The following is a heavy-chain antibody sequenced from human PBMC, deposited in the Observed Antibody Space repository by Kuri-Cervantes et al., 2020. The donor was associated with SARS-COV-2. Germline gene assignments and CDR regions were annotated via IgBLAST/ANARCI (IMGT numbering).Heavy chain of an antibody. CDR2: IWYDGSNK. CDR3: ARHGDYDFWSGEPLQAFDY. V-gene: IGHV3-33*08. Sequence: GESLKISCAASGFTFSSYGMHWVRQAPGKGLEWVAVIWYDGSNKYYADSVKGRFTISRDNSKNTLYQQMNSLRAEDTAVYYCARHGDYDFWSGEPLQAFDYWGQGTLVTVSS. D-gene: IGHD3-3*01. CDR1: GFTFSSYG. J-gene: IGHJ4*02.